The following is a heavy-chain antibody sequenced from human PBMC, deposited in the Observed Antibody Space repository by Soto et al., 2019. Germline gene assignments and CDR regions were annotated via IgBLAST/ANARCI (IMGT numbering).Heavy chain of an antibody. CDR2: IYPGDSDT. CDR1: GYSFTSYW. J-gene: IGHJ4*02. V-gene: IGHV5-51*01. D-gene: IGHD3-3*01. CDR3: ARQGGPTTIFGVVISSPPHH. Sequence: GESLKISCKGSGYSFTSYWIGWVRQMPGKGLEWMGIIYPGDSDTRYSPSFQGQVTISADKSISTAYLQGRSLKASDTAMYYCARQGGPTTIFGVVISSPPHHWGQGTLVTVSS.